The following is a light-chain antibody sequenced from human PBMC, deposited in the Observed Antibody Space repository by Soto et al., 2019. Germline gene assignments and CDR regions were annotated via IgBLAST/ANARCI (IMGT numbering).Light chain of an antibody. V-gene: IGKV3-15*01. J-gene: IGKJ4*01. Sequence: EIVMTQSPDTLSVSPGERATLSCRASQSVDRNLAWYQQRPGQAPRLLFSGASVRATGVPASFSASGSGREFTLTISSLQSEDFAVYYCQHYGSWPRTFGGGTKVDIK. CDR3: QHYGSWPRT. CDR2: GAS. CDR1: QSVDRN.